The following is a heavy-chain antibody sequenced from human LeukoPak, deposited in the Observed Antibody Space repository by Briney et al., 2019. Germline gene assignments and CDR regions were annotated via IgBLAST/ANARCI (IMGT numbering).Heavy chain of an antibody. Sequence: PSETLSLTCTVSGASISTYYWNWIRQPPGKGLEWIGYIYYSGSTNYNPSLKSRVTISVDTSKNQFSLKLTSVTAADTAVYYCARVFDSWGQGTLVTVSS. CDR1: GASISTYY. V-gene: IGHV4-59*12. J-gene: IGHJ4*02. CDR3: ARVFDS. CDR2: IYYSGST.